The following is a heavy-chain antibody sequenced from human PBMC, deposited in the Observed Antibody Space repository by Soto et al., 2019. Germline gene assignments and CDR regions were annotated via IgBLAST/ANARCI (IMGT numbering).Heavy chain of an antibody. Sequence: PSDTLSLTCTVSGGSMRNYFWTWIRQPPGKGLEWIGYIHYSGTTSFFPSYNPSLRSRVTISEDTSKNQFSLKLLSVTTADTAVYFCAAGEASSRNLAPYYLDFWGQGTLVTV. CDR1: GGSMRNYF. V-gene: IGHV4-59*07. D-gene: IGHD6-13*01. CDR2: IHYSGTT. J-gene: IGHJ4*02. CDR3: AAGEASSRNLAPYYLDF.